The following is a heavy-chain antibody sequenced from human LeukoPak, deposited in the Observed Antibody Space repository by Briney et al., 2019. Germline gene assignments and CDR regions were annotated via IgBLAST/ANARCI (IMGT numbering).Heavy chain of an antibody. J-gene: IGHJ5*02. V-gene: IGHV3-21*06. CDR2: TSSGSSWI. CDR1: GVTFSNYW. CDR3: ARDAGGRTQREGWFDP. D-gene: IGHD1-1*01. Sequence: GGSLRLSCVDSGVTFSNYWMNWVRQAPGKGLEWVASTSSGSSWIYYADSVRGRFTISRDNAKNLLYLQMNSLRVEDTAIYYCARDAGGRTQREGWFDPWGQGTLVTVSS.